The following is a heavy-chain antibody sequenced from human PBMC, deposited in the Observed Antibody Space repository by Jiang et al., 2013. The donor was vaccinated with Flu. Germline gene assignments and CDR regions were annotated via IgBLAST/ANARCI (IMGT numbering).Heavy chain of an antibody. V-gene: IGHV4-4*07. CDR3: ARESRDYYGTGYSCDY. Sequence: GSGLVKPSETLSLTCAVSGDSISNYYWSWIRQPAGKGLEWIGRVYTSGSTDTNPSLKSRVTMSVDTSKNQFSLIVDSVTAADTAVYYCARESRDYYGTGYSCDYWGQGAPVTVSS. CDR2: VYTSGST. J-gene: IGHJ4*02. D-gene: IGHD3-9*01. CDR1: GDSISNYY.